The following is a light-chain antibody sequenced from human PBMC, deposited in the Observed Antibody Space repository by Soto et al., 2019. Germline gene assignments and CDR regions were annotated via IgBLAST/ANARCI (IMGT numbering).Light chain of an antibody. CDR2: DAS. CDR3: QQRSNWPLT. J-gene: IGKJ4*01. CDR1: QSVSSY. V-gene: IGKV3-11*01. Sequence: EIVLTQSPATLSLSPGERATLSCRASQSVSSYLAWYQQKPGQAPRLLIYDASNRATGIPAGFSGSGSGTDFTLTISSPEPEDFAVYYCQQRSNWPLTFGGGTKVDIK.